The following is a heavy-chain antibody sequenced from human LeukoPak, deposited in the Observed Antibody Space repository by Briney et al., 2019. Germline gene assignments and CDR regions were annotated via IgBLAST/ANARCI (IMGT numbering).Heavy chain of an antibody. J-gene: IGHJ4*02. Sequence: GGSLRLSCAASGFTFSSYDMNWVRQAPGKGLEWVSYIRSSGSSIYYADSVKGRFTISRDSAKNSLYLQMNSLRAEDTAVYYCARSHYYGSSGYNFDYWGQGTLVTVSS. V-gene: IGHV3-48*03. CDR1: GFTFSSYD. CDR3: ARSHYYGSSGYNFDY. D-gene: IGHD3-22*01. CDR2: IRSSGSSI.